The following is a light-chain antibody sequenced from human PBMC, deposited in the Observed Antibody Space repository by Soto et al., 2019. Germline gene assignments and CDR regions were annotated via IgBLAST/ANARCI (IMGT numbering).Light chain of an antibody. CDR3: QQYNNWPIT. Sequence: EVVMTQSPATLSVSPVETATLSCRASQSVGSNLAWYQQKPGQAPRLLIYAASTRATGIPARFSGSGSGTEFTLTISSLQSEDFAVYYCQQYNNWPITFGQGTRLEIK. CDR2: AAS. J-gene: IGKJ5*01. V-gene: IGKV3-15*01. CDR1: QSVGSN.